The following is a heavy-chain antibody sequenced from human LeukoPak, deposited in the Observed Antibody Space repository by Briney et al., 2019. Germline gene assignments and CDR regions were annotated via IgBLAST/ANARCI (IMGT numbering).Heavy chain of an antibody. CDR1: GLTFSSYS. V-gene: IGHV3-48*04. CDR2: ISSSSSTI. J-gene: IGHJ4*02. D-gene: IGHD1-26*01. CDR3: ARLNVGGSYGY. Sequence: GGSLRLSGAASGLTFSSYSMNWVRQAPGKGLEWVSYISSSSSTIYYADSVKGRFTISRDNAKNPLYLQMNSLRAEDTAVYYCARLNVGGSYGYWGQGTLVTVSS.